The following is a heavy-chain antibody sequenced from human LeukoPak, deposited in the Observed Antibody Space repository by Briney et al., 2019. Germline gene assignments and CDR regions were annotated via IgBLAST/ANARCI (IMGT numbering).Heavy chain of an antibody. CDR2: IYYSGST. J-gene: IGHJ4*02. CDR1: GGSISSYY. D-gene: IGHD4-17*01. CDR3: ARLDDYGDYVAY. Sequence: SETLSLTCTVSGGSISSYYWSWIRQPPGKGLEWIGYIYYSGSTNYNPSLKSRVTISVDTPKNQFSLKLSSVTAADTAVYYCARLDDYGDYVAYWGQGNLGNGSS. V-gene: IGHV4-59*08.